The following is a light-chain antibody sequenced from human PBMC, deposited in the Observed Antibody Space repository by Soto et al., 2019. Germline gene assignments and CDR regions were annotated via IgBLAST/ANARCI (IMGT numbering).Light chain of an antibody. J-gene: IGKJ4*01. CDR3: QQYGRSPLT. CDR2: GAS. CDR1: QSVSSSY. V-gene: IGKV3-20*01. Sequence: EIVLTQSPGTLSLSPGERATLSCRASQSVSSSYLAWYQQKPGQAPRLLIYGASSRATGIPDRFSGSGSGTDFPLTISKLEPEDFAVYYCQQYGRSPLTFGGGTKMEI.